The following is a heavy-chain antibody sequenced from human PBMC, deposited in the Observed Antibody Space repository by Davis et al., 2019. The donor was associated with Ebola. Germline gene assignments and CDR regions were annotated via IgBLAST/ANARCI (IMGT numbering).Heavy chain of an antibody. Sequence: AASVKVSCKASGGTFSSYAISWVRQAPGQGLEWMGRIIPILGIANYAQKFQGRVTITADKSTSTAYMELSSLRSEDTAVYYCARGKGTMVRGVYPYYYYGMDVWGQGTTVTVSS. D-gene: IGHD3-10*01. CDR1: GGTFSSYA. CDR3: ARGKGTMVRGVYPYYYYGMDV. CDR2: IIPILGIA. J-gene: IGHJ6*02. V-gene: IGHV1-69*04.